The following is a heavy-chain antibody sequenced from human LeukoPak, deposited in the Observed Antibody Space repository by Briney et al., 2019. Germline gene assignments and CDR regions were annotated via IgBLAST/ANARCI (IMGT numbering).Heavy chain of an antibody. CDR1: GFTFSSYS. Sequence: PGGSLRLSCAASGFTFSSYSINWVRQAPGKGLEWVSSISSSSSYIYYADSVKGRFTISRDNAKNSLYLQMNSLRAEDTAVYYCARGVGATLNYWGQGTLVTVSS. J-gene: IGHJ4*02. V-gene: IGHV3-21*01. CDR3: ARGVGATLNY. D-gene: IGHD1-26*01. CDR2: ISSSSSYI.